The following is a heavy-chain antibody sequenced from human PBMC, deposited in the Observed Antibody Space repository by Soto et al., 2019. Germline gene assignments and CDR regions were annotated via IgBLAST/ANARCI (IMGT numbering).Heavy chain of an antibody. J-gene: IGHJ5*02. Sequence: SVKVSCKAYGGTFSSYAISWVRQAPGQGLEWMGGIIPIFGTANYAQKLQGRVTITADESTSTAYMELSSLRSEDTAVYYCASGRSRGQQLVPRNWFDPWGQGTLVTVSS. CDR1: GGTFSSYA. V-gene: IGHV1-69*13. CDR3: ASGRSRGQQLVPRNWFDP. CDR2: IIPIFGTA. D-gene: IGHD6-13*01.